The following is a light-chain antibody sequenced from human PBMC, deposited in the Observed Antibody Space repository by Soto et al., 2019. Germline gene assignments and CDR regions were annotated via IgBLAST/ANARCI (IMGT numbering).Light chain of an antibody. J-gene: IGLJ2*01. CDR3: QSYDSSLSGSPVV. V-gene: IGLV1-40*01. CDR2: DNS. CDR1: SSNVGAGYD. Sequence: QSVLTQPPSVSGAPGQRVTISGTGSSSNVGAGYDVHWYQQLPGTAPKLLIYDNSYRPSGVPDRFSGSKSGTSASLAITGLQAEDEADYYCQSYDSSLSGSPVVFGGGTKLTVL.